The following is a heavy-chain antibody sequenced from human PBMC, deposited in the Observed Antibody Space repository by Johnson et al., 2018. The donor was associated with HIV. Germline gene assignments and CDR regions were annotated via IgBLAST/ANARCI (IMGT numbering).Heavy chain of an antibody. Sequence: QEKLVESGGGVVQPGRSLRLSCVASGFTFSSYGMHWVRQTPGKGLEWVAVISYNGTNTWYADSVKGRFTISRDNSKNTMYLQLNSLRPEDTAVYYCVKDRGGRFSGSYLSLRVGAFDIWGQGTLVTVSS. J-gene: IGHJ3*02. V-gene: IGHV3-30*18. CDR3: VKDRGGRFSGSYLSLRVGAFDI. CDR2: ISYNGTNT. CDR1: GFTFSSYG. D-gene: IGHD1-26*01.